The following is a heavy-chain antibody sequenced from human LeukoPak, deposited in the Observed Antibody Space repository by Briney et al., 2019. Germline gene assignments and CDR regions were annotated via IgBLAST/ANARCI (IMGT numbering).Heavy chain of an antibody. Sequence: GVSLSLSCTVSGFTFCSYSMNWVRQAPGKGPEWLSYISWGSNVIYYADSVKGRFTTSRDGAKNSLFLQMNSLTDEDTAVYYCARDPGYSYAQDFWGRGTLVTVSS. CDR1: GFTFCSYS. V-gene: IGHV3-48*02. J-gene: IGHJ4*02. CDR3: ARDPGYSYAQDF. D-gene: IGHD5-18*01. CDR2: ISWGSNVI.